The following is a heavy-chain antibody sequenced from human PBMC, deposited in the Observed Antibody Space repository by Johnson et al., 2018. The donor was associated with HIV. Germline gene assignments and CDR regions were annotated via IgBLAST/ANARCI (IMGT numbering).Heavy chain of an antibody. D-gene: IGHD3-3*01. Sequence: EVQLVESGGGLVKPGGSLRLSCAASGFTFSNAWMSWVRQAPGKGLEWVGRIKSKTDGGTTDYAAPVKGRFTISRDDSKNTLYLQMNSLKTEDTAVYYCTRDAKLRPLEGPDDAVDIWGQGTMVTVSA. CDR1: GFTFSNAW. CDR2: IKSKTDGGTT. CDR3: TRDAKLRPLEGPDDAVDI. J-gene: IGHJ3*02. V-gene: IGHV3-15*01.